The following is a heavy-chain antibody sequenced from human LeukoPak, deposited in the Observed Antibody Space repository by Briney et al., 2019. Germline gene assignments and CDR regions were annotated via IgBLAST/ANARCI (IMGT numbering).Heavy chain of an antibody. D-gene: IGHD3-22*01. CDR1: GYTFTSYG. V-gene: IGHV1-18*01. CDR2: ISAYNGNT. J-gene: IGHJ4*02. CDR3: TTHHYYDSSGYYTPFDY. Sequence: ASVKVSCKASGYTFTSYGISWVRQAPGQGLEWMGWISAYNGNTNYAQKLQGRVTMTTDTSTSTAYMELRSVRSDDTAVYYCTTHHYYDSSGYYTPFDYWGQGTLVTVSS.